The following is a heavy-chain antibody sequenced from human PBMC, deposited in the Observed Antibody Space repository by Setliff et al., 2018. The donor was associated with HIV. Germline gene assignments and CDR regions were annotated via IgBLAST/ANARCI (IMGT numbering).Heavy chain of an antibody. V-gene: IGHV4-39*07. J-gene: IGHJ4*01. D-gene: IGHD3-3*01. CDR2: IYYSGSI. CDR1: GGSISSSSYY. CDR3: ATLPQGYDYFDY. Sequence: SETLSLTCTVSGGSISSSSYYWGWIRQPPGKGLEWIGSIYYSGSIYYNPSLKSRVTISVDTSKNQFSLKLSSVTAADTAVYYCATLPQGYDYFDYWGHGTLVTVSS.